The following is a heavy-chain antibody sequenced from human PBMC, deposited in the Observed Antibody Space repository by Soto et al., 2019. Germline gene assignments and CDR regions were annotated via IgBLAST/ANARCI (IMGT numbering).Heavy chain of an antibody. J-gene: IGHJ4*02. Sequence: GESLKISCNGSGYSFTSYWISWVRQMPGKGLEWMGRIDPSDSYTNYSPSFQGHVTISADKSISTAYLQWSSLKASDTAMYYCARVTSTVVTPGHDYWGQGTLVTVSS. CDR2: IDPSDSYT. CDR3: ARVTSTVVTPGHDY. CDR1: GYSFTSYW. D-gene: IGHD4-17*01. V-gene: IGHV5-10-1*01.